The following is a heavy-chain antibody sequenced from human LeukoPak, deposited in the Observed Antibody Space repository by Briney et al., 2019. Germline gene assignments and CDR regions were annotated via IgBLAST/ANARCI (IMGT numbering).Heavy chain of an antibody. J-gene: IGHJ5*02. CDR3: ARTIRHQAWFDP. Sequence: GESLKISCKGSGYSFTSYGISWVRQAPGQGLEWMGWISAYNGNTNYAQKLQGRVTMTTDTSTSTAYMELRSLRSDDTAVYYCARTIRHQAWFDPWGQGTLVTVSS. CDR2: ISAYNGNT. V-gene: IGHV1-18*01. CDR1: GYSFTSYG. D-gene: IGHD5-24*01.